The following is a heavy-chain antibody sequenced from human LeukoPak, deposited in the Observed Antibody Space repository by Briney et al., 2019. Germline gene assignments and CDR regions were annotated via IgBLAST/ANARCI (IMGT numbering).Heavy chain of an antibody. D-gene: IGHD3-10*01. CDR1: GYTFNSYD. CDR3: ARREGRYYYGAGSRPGWFDP. J-gene: IGHJ5*02. V-gene: IGHV1-8*01. Sequence: GASVKVSCKASGYTFNSYDINWVRQATGQGLEWMGWMNPNSGNTGYAQKFQGRVTMTRNTSIGTAYMELSSLRSEDTAVYYCARREGRYYYGAGSRPGWFDPWGQGTLVTVSS. CDR2: MNPNSGNT.